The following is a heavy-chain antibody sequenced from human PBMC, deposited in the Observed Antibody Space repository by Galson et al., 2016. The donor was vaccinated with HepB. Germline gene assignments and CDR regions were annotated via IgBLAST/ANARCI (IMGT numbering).Heavy chain of an antibody. CDR1: GSTFTNYW. D-gene: IGHD3-3*01. Sequence: QSGAEVTKPGESLKISCKGSGSTFTNYWISWVRQMPGKGLEWMGIIYPSDSDTRYSPSFQGQVTISADKSISTAYVQWSSLKASDTAVYYWARGRSGYYTVPLYYWGQGTLVTVSS. V-gene: IGHV5-51*01. CDR3: ARGRSGYYTVPLYY. CDR2: IYPSDSDT. J-gene: IGHJ4*02.